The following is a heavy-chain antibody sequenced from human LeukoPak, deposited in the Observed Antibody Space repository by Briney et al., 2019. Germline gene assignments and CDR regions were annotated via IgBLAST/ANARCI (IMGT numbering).Heavy chain of an antibody. CDR2: IGRSGSN. CDR3: ARHYGSGSYYSLNGFDP. Sequence: SETLSLTCAVSSFSISSVYYWGWSRQPRGKGLGWIGSIGRSGSNAYNLSLRSRETISAGTSKNQLSLKQSSVTAADTAVYYCARHYGSGSYYSLNGFDPWGQGTLVTVSS. CDR1: SFSISSVYY. V-gene: IGHV4-38-2*01. J-gene: IGHJ5*02. D-gene: IGHD3-10*01.